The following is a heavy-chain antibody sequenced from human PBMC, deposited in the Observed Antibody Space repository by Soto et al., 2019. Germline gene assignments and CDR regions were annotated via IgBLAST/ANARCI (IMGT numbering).Heavy chain of an antibody. Sequence: VGSLRLSCAASWFTFSGSAMHWVRQASGKGLEWVGRIRSKANSYATAYAASVKGRFTISRDDSKNTAYLQMNSLKTEDTAVYYCTRPYGDYEGYYYYGMDVWGQGTTVTVSS. CDR1: WFTFSGSA. J-gene: IGHJ6*02. V-gene: IGHV3-73*01. D-gene: IGHD4-17*01. CDR2: IRSKANSYAT. CDR3: TRPYGDYEGYYYYGMDV.